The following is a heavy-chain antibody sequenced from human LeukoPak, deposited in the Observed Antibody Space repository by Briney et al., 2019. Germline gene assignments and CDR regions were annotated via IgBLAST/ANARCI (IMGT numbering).Heavy chain of an antibody. D-gene: IGHD6-13*01. CDR3: ARVGVEGYSSSWFDY. V-gene: IGHV1-2*02. J-gene: IGHJ4*02. Sequence: ASVKVSCKASGYTFTGYYMHWVRQAPGQGREWMGWINPNSGGTNYAQKFQGRVTMTRDTSISTAYMELSRLRSDDTAVYYCARVGVEGYSSSWFDYWGQGTLVTVSS. CDR1: GYTFTGYY. CDR2: INPNSGGT.